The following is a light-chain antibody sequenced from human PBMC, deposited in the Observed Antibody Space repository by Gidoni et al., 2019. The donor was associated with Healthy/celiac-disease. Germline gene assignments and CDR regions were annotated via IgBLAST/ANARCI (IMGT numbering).Light chain of an antibody. J-gene: IGKJ2*03. CDR1: PGISSY. CDR3: QQLNRYPPS. V-gene: IGKV1-9*01. Sequence: DMQWTQSPSFLSASVGDRVTITCRASPGISSYLAWYQQKPGKAPQLLIYAASTLQSGVPSRFSGSGSGTEFTLTISSLQPEDFATYYCQQLNRYPPSFGQGTKLEIK. CDR2: AAS.